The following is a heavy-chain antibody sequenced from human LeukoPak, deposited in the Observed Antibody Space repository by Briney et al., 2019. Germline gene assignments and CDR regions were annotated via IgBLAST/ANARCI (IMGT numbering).Heavy chain of an antibody. CDR3: AKVSYHYYGSGSYVLDY. Sequence: GGSLRLSCAASGFTFSSYAMSWVRQAPGKGLEWVSAISDSGGSTYYADSVKGRFTISRDNSKNTLYLQMNSLRAEDTAVYYCAKVSYHYYGSGSYVLDYWGQGTLVTVSS. J-gene: IGHJ4*02. CDR1: GFTFSSYA. D-gene: IGHD3-10*01. CDR2: ISDSGGST. V-gene: IGHV3-23*01.